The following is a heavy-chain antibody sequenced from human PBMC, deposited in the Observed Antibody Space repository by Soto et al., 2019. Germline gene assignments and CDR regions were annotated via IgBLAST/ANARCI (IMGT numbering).Heavy chain of an antibody. CDR2: SFHSGTT. D-gene: IGHD6-25*01. CDR3: ARGAAGYYGMDV. J-gene: IGHJ6*02. CDR1: VGSIGIGGYV. V-gene: IGHV4-30-2*01. Sequence: TLSLTCAFYVGSIGIGGYVCDWFRQPPGKGLEGIGYSFHSGTTSYNPPLKTRVIISVDRSKNQFALRLSSVTTADTAGYYCARGAAGYYGMDVWGQGTTVTVSS.